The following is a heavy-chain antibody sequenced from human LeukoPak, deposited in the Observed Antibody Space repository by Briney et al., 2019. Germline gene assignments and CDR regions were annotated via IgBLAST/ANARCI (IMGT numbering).Heavy chain of an antibody. V-gene: IGHV1-2*02. J-gene: IGHJ3*02. CDR3: ARDHAYAFDI. CDR1: GYTFTGYY. CDR2: INPNSGGT. D-gene: IGHD2-2*01. Sequence: GASVKVSCKASGYTFTGYYMHWVRQAPGQGLEWMGWINPNSGGTNYAQKFQGRVTMTRDTSISTAYMELNSLRAEDTAVYYRARDHAYAFDIWGQGTQVTVSS.